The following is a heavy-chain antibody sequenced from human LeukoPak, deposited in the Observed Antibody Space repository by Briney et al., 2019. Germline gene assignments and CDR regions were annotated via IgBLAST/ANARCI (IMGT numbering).Heavy chain of an antibody. J-gene: IGHJ6*02. CDR2: IYYSGST. CDR3: ARDRIQLWSSYYYGMDV. D-gene: IGHD5-18*01. Sequence: SQTLSLTCTVSGGSISSSSYYWGWIRQPPGKGLEWIGSIYYSGSTYYNPSLKSRVTISVDTSKNQFPLKLSSVTAADTAVYYCARDRIQLWSSYYYGMDVWGQGTTVTVSS. CDR1: GGSISSSSYY. V-gene: IGHV4-39*06.